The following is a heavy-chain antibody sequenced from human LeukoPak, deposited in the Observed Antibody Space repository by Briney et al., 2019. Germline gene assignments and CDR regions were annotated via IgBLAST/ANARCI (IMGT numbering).Heavy chain of an antibody. J-gene: IGHJ4*02. D-gene: IGHD3-10*01. CDR2: IKQDGSEK. Sequence: PGGSLRLSCAASGFTFSSYWMSWVRQAPGKGLEWVANIKQDGSEKYYVDSVKGRFTISRDNAKNSLYLQMNSLRAEDTALYYCAKGITMVRVLPFDYWGQGIQVTVSS. CDR3: AKGITMVRVLPFDY. CDR1: GFTFSSYW. V-gene: IGHV3-7*03.